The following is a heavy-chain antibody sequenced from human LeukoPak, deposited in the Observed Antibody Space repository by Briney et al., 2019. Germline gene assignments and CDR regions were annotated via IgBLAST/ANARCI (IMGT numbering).Heavy chain of an antibody. V-gene: IGHV1-46*01. Sequence: ASVKVSCKASGYTFTSYYMHWVRQAPGQGLEWMGIINPSGGSTSYAQKFQGRVTMTRDTSTSTVYMELSGLRSEDTAVYYCARVDTAMASFDYWGQGTLVTVSS. CDR1: GYTFTSYY. D-gene: IGHD5-18*01. CDR3: ARVDTAMASFDY. J-gene: IGHJ4*02. CDR2: INPSGGST.